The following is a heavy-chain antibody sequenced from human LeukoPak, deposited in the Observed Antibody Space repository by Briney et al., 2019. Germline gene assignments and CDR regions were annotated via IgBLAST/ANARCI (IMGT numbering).Heavy chain of an antibody. D-gene: IGHD2-15*01. CDR3: ALDPCSGGSCYSAYFDY. Sequence: SVKVSCKASGGTFSSYAISWVRQAPGQGLEWMGRIIPIFGIANYAQKFQGRVTITADKFTSTAYMELSSLRSEDTAVYYCALDPCSGGSCYSAYFDYWGQGTLVTVSS. V-gene: IGHV1-69*04. J-gene: IGHJ4*02. CDR1: GGTFSSYA. CDR2: IIPIFGIA.